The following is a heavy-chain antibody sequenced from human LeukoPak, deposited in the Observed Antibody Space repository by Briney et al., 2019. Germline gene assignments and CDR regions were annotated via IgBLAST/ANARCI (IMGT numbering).Heavy chain of an antibody. J-gene: IGHJ5*02. CDR3: AREVVVPAAMVSRWFDP. V-gene: IGHV3-21*01. CDR2: ISSSSSYI. CDR1: GFTFSSYS. Sequence: PGGSRRLSCAASGFTFSSYSMNWVRQAPGQGLEWVSSISSSSSYIYYADSVKGRFTIYRDNAKNSLYLQMNSLRAEDTAVYYCAREVVVPAAMVSRWFDPWGQGTLVTVSS. D-gene: IGHD2-2*01.